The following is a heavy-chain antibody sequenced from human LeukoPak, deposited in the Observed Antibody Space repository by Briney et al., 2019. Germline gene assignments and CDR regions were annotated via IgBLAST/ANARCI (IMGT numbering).Heavy chain of an antibody. CDR2: IYPVDSDT. CDR1: GYSLTNYW. V-gene: IGHV5-51*01. J-gene: IGHJ4*02. D-gene: IGHD4-17*01. Sequence: LGEVLKTSFWGSGYSLTNYWIGWGRQMSGKGLGLMGIIYPVDSDTIHSQPFEGQVIIPADKSISPAYLHCSSLKASDTVLYLCAMTTVTTILFDYWGQGPLVTVFS. CDR3: AMTTVTTILFDY.